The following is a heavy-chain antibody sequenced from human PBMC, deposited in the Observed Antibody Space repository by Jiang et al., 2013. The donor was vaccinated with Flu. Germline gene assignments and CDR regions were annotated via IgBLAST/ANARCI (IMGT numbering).Heavy chain of an antibody. J-gene: IGHJ4*02. Sequence: QLLESGGGLVKPGGSLRLSCAASGFYFSGSYMTWIRQAPGTGLEWLAFVSSSGATIFYADSVKGRFTISRDNTGNSLYLQMNSLRADDTAVYYCARGRGPYSGKYPAPFDYWGQGTLVTVSS. CDR3: ARGRGPYSGKYPAPFDY. D-gene: IGHD1-26*01. CDR1: GFYFSGSY. V-gene: IGHV3-11*01. CDR2: VSSSGATI.